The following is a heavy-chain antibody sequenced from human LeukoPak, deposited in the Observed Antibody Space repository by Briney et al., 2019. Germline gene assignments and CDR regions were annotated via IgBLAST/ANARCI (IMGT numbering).Heavy chain of an antibody. V-gene: IGHV4-34*01. CDR2: INHRGST. Sequence: KPSETLSLTCAVYGGSFSGYYWSWIRQPPGKGLEWIGEINHRGSTNYNPSLKSRVTISVDTSKNQFSLKLSSVIVADTAVYYCVRGLFPSSGYYYWGQGTLVTVSS. CDR1: GGSFSGYY. J-gene: IGHJ4*02. D-gene: IGHD3-22*01. CDR3: VRGLFPSSGYYY.